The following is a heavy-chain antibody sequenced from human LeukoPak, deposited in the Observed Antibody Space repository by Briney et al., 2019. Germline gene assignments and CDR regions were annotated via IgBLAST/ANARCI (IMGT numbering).Heavy chain of an antibody. CDR3: ASKTRTYYYDSSGYYPFDY. CDR1: GGTFSSYA. V-gene: IGHV1-69*13. D-gene: IGHD3-22*01. J-gene: IGHJ4*02. Sequence: GASVKVSCKASGGTFSSYAISWVRQAPGQGLEWMGGIIPIFGTANYAQKFQGRVTITADESTSTAYMELSSLRSEDTAVYYRASKTRTYYYDSSGYYPFDYWGQGTLVTVSS. CDR2: IIPIFGTA.